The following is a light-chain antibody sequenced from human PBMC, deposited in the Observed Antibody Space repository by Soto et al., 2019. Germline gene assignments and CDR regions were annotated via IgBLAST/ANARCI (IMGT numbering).Light chain of an antibody. CDR2: GAS. CDR3: QQYKSWLWT. Sequence: EILMTQSPVTLSASPGKRFTLXXRASQSVDINLAWYQEKPGQAPRXLIYGASTRATGIPARFSGSGSGTEFTLIISSLQSEDSAVYYCQQYKSWLWTFGQGTKVDIK. J-gene: IGKJ1*01. V-gene: IGKV3-15*01. CDR1: QSVDIN.